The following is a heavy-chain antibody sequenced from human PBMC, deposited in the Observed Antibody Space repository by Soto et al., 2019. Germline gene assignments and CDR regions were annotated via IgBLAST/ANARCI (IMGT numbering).Heavy chain of an antibody. J-gene: IGHJ5*02. Sequence: SETLSLTCTVSGGSISSYYWSWIRQPAGKGLEWIGRIYTSGSTNYNPSLKSRVTMSVDTSKNQFSLKLSSGTAADTAVYYCARDSKVRGVGSFDPWGQGTLVTVSS. CDR3: ARDSKVRGVGSFDP. CDR1: GGSISSYY. V-gene: IGHV4-4*07. D-gene: IGHD3-10*01. CDR2: IYTSGST.